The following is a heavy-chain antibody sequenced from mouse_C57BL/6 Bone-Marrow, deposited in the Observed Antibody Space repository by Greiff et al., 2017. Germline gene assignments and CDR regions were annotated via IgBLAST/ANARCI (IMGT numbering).Heavy chain of an antibody. CDR1: GYNFTSYW. D-gene: IGHD1-1*01. J-gene: IGHJ2*01. Sequence: QVQLQQPGAELVKPGASVKLSCKASGYNFTSYWMHWVKQRPGQGLEWIGMIHPNSGSTNYNEKFKSKATLTVDKSSSTAYMQLSSLTSEDSAVYYCARLVTTVVATGYWGQGTTLTVSS. CDR2: IHPNSGST. V-gene: IGHV1-64*01. CDR3: ARLVTTVVATGY.